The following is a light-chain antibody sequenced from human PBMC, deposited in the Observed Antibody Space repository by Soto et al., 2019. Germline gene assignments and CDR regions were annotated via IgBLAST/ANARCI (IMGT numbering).Light chain of an antibody. V-gene: IGKV3-20*01. CDR1: QSVSSN. CDR3: QQYGSSPWT. Sequence: EVVMTKSPATLSVSPGERATLSCRASQSVSSNLAWYQQKPGQAPRLLIYGASSRATGIPDRFSGSGSGTDFTLTISRLEPEDFAVYYCQQYGSSPWTFGQGTKVDIK. J-gene: IGKJ1*01. CDR2: GAS.